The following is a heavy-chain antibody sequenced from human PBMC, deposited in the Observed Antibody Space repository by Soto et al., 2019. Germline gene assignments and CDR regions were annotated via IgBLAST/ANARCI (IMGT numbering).Heavy chain of an antibody. Sequence: PGGSLRLSCAASGFTFSSYAMIWVRQAPGKGLEWVSAISVSGGSTYYADTVKGRFTISRDNSKNTLYLQMNSLRAEDTAVYYCAKDPFLIAVAGTGYFDYWGQGTLVTVSS. CDR2: ISVSGGST. D-gene: IGHD6-19*01. J-gene: IGHJ4*02. CDR1: GFTFSSYA. CDR3: AKDPFLIAVAGTGYFDY. V-gene: IGHV3-23*01.